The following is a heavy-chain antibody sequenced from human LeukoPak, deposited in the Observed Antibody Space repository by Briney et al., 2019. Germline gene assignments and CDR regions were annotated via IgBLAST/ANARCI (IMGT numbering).Heavy chain of an antibody. CDR3: ARGLYYYGSGSYPVGY. Sequence: ASVKVSCKASGYTFTSYDINWVRQATGQGLGWMGWMNPNSGNTGYAQKFQGRVTMTRNTSISTAYMELSSLRPEDTAVYYCARGLYYYGSGSYPVGYWGQGTLVTVSS. D-gene: IGHD3-10*01. J-gene: IGHJ4*02. CDR2: MNPNSGNT. V-gene: IGHV1-8*01. CDR1: GYTFTSYD.